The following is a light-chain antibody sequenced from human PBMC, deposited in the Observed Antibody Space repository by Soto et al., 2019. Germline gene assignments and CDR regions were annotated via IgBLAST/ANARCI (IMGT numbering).Light chain of an antibody. CDR1: QGISSW. J-gene: IGKJ1*01. CDR3: QQYYGTTWR. CDR2: WAS. V-gene: IGKV4-1*01. Sequence: IEMTQTPSFVSASLGDRVTITCRASQGISSWLAWYQQKPGQPPKLLIYWASTRESGVPDRFSGSGSGTDFTLTISSLQAEDVAVYYCQQYYGTTWRCGQGTKGDIK.